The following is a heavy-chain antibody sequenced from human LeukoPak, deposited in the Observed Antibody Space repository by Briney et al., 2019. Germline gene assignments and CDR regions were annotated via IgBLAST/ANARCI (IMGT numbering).Heavy chain of an antibody. CDR1: GFTFINAW. CDR3: ARQENAMDV. CDR2: ISHDGSNK. Sequence: GGSLRLSCAASGFTFINAWMSWVRQAPGKGLEWVAIISHDGSNKYYGDSLKGRFTISRDNSKNTLYLQMNSLRGEDTAVYYCARQENAMDVWGQGTTVTVSS. J-gene: IGHJ6*02. V-gene: IGHV3-30*03. D-gene: IGHD2-2*01.